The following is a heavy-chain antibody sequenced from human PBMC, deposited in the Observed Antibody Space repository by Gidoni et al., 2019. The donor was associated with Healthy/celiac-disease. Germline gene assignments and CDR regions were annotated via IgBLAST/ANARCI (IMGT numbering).Heavy chain of an antibody. D-gene: IGHD3-3*01. V-gene: IGHV1-2*02. Sequence: QVQLVPSGAEVKKPGASVQVSCKASGYTFTGYYMHWVRQAPGQGLEWMGWINPNSGGTNYAQKFQGRVTMTRDTSISTAYMELSRLRSDDTAVYYCARSTIFGVVPGGYYYYGMDVWGQGTTVTVSS. CDR3: ARSTIFGVVPGGYYYYGMDV. J-gene: IGHJ6*02. CDR2: INPNSGGT. CDR1: GYTFTGYY.